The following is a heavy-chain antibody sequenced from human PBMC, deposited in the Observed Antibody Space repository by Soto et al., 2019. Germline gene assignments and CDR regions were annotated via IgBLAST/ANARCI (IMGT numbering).Heavy chain of an antibody. V-gene: IGHV3-23*01. Sequence: GGSLRLSCAASGFTFSRYAMSWVRQAPGKGLEWVSAISGSGGSTYYADSVKGLFTISRDNSKNTLYLQMNSLRAEDTAVYYCAKAPTIVWDYFDYWGQGTLVTVSS. J-gene: IGHJ4*02. CDR2: ISGSGGST. CDR3: AKAPTIVWDYFDY. D-gene: IGHD3-22*01. CDR1: GFTFSRYA.